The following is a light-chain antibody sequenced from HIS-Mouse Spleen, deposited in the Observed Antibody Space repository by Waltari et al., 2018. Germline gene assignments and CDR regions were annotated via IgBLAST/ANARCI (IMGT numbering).Light chain of an antibody. V-gene: IGKV1-5*03. CDR3: QQYNSYPYT. CDR1: QSISSW. Sequence: DIQMTQSPSTLSASVGDRVTITCRASQSISSWLAWYQQKPGKAPKRLNYKASSLESGVPSRFSGSGSGTEFTLTISSLQPDDFATYYCQQYNSYPYTFGQGTKLEIK. CDR2: KAS. J-gene: IGKJ2*01.